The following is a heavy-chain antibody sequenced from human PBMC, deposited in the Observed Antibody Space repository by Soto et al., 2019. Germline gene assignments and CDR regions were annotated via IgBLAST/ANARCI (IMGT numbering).Heavy chain of an antibody. D-gene: IGHD2-15*01. Sequence: WRSLRLSCAASGFTFSSYWMSWVRQAPGKGLEWVANIKQDGSEKYYVDSVKGRFTISRDNAKNSLYLQMNSLRAEDTAVYYCARAIVVVVAPQRVSRGWFDPWGQGTLVTVSS. V-gene: IGHV3-7*03. CDR2: IKQDGSEK. CDR3: ARAIVVVVAPQRVSRGWFDP. J-gene: IGHJ5*02. CDR1: GFTFSSYW.